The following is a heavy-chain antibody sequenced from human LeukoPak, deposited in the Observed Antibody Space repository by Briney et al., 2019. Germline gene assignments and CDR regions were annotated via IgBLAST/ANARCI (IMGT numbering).Heavy chain of an antibody. CDR3: ARGFYGSGYYYYYYYMDV. Sequence: SETLSLTCTVSGGSISSGVYSWSWIRQPPGKGLEWIGYIYYSGITHYNPSLQSRVTLSVDRSKNQVSLKLSSVTAADTAVYYCARGFYGSGYYYYYYYMDVWGKGTTVTVSS. CDR1: GGSISSGVYS. J-gene: IGHJ6*03. D-gene: IGHD3-10*01. V-gene: IGHV4-30-2*01. CDR2: IYYSGIT.